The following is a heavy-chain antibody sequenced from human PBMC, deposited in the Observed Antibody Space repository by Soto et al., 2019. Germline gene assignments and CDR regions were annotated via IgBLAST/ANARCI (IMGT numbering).Heavy chain of an antibody. CDR2: ISGSGGSR. Sequence: PGGSLRLSCAASGFTFSSYAMSWVRQAPGKGLEWVSLISGSGGSRYYADSVKGRFTISRDNSKNTLYLQMNSLRADDTAVYYCAKVTVKNWFDPWGQGTLVTVSS. CDR1: GFTFSSYA. V-gene: IGHV3-23*01. D-gene: IGHD4-17*01. CDR3: AKVTVKNWFDP. J-gene: IGHJ5*02.